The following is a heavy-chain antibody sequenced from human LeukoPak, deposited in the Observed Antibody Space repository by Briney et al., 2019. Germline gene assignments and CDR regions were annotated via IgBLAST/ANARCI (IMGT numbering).Heavy chain of an antibody. D-gene: IGHD4-17*01. CDR3: AKDHVATVTTPPYYFDY. J-gene: IGHJ4*02. Sequence: PGGSLRLSCAASGFTFSSYAMSWVRQAPGKGLEWVSAISGSGGSTYYADSVKGRFTISRDNSKNTLYLQMNSLRAEDTAVYYCAKDHVATVTTPPYYFDYWGQGTLVTVSS. CDR1: GFTFSSYA. CDR2: ISGSGGST. V-gene: IGHV3-23*01.